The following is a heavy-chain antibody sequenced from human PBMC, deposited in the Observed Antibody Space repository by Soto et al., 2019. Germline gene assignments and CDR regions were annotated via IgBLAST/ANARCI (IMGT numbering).Heavy chain of an antibody. J-gene: IGHJ5*02. CDR1: CYSFTSYG. CDR3: ARDALYSGSPGRFDP. Sequence: ASGKVCCKASCYSFTSYGISWVRQAPGQGLEWMGWVSAYNGNTNYAQKLQGRVTMTTDTSTSTAYMELRSLRSDDTAVYYCARDALYSGSPGRFDPWGQGTLVPVSS. V-gene: IGHV1-18*01. CDR2: VSAYNGNT. D-gene: IGHD1-26*01.